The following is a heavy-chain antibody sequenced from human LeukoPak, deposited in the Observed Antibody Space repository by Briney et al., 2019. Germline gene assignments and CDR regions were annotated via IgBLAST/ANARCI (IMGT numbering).Heavy chain of an antibody. D-gene: IGHD2-2*02. Sequence: SPETPSLSCAVYGGSFSGYYWSWIRQPPGKGLEWIGEINHSGSTNYNPSLKSRITISQDTSKNQFSLRLTSVTAADTAVYYCALKDPIQTHNWFDPWGAGSLVTVSS. CDR3: ALKDPIQTHNWFDP. J-gene: IGHJ5*02. V-gene: IGHV4-34*01. CDR1: GGSFSGYY. CDR2: INHSGST.